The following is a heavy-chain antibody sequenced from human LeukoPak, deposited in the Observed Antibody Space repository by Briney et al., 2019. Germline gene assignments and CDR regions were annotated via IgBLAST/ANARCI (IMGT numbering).Heavy chain of an antibody. D-gene: IGHD3-16*02. CDR2: ISAYNGNT. J-gene: IGHJ4*02. Sequence: ASVKVSCKASGYTFTTYGISWVRQAPGQGLEWMGWISAYNGNTNYTQKLQGRVTMTTDTSTSTAYMELRSLRSDDTAVYYCATGGYYDYVWGSYRSMYYFDYWGQGTLVTVSS. V-gene: IGHV1-18*01. CDR1: GYTFTTYG. CDR3: ATGGYYDYVWGSYRSMYYFDY.